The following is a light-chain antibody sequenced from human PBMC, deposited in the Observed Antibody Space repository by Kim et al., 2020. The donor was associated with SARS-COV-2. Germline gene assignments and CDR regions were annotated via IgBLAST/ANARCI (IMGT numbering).Light chain of an antibody. J-gene: IGLJ3*02. V-gene: IGLV3-25*03. CDR2: KDN. CDR3: QSADNSGAYWV. CDR1: ALPKQY. Sequence: SYELTQPPSVSVSPGQTATITCSGDALPKQYAHWYQQKPGQPPVVLIFKDNERPSGIPERFSGSSSGTTVTLTISGVQAEDEADYYCQSADNSGAYWVFGGGTQLTVL.